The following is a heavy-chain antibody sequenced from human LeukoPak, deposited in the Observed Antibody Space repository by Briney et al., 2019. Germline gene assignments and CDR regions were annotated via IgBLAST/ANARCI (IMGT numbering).Heavy chain of an antibody. V-gene: IGHV3-23*01. Sequence: GGSLRLSCAASGFTFDDYAMHWVRQAPGKGLEWVSAISGSGGSTYYADSVKGRFTISRDDSKSTLYLQMNSLRAEDTGTYYCAKTHYDLLDVWGQGTTVTVSS. CDR1: GFTFDDYA. CDR3: AKTHYDLLDV. J-gene: IGHJ6*02. D-gene: IGHD5-12*01. CDR2: ISGSGGST.